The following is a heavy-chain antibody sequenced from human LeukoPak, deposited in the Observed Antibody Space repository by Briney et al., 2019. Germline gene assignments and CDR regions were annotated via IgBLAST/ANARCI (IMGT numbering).Heavy chain of an antibody. CDR2: IYPGDSDI. CDR3: ARQRDLVTDRSLDY. CDR1: GYGFISYW. D-gene: IGHD2-21*02. V-gene: IGHV5-51*01. J-gene: IGHJ4*02. Sequence: GESLQISCKGSGYGFISYWIAWVRQMPGKGLEWMGIIYPGDSDIRYSPSFQGQVTFSADKSINTAYLQWSSLKASDSAMYFCARQRDLVTDRSLDYWGQGTLVTVSS.